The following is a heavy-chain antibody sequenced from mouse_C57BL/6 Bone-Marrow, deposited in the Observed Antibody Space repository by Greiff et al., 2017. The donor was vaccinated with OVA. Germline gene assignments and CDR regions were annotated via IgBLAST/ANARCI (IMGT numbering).Heavy chain of an antibody. D-gene: IGHD1-1*01. J-gene: IGHJ2*01. Sequence: QVHVKQPGAELVKPGASVKMSCKASGYTFTSYWITWVKQRPGQGLEWIGDIYPGSGSTNYNEKFKSKATLTVDTSSSTAYMQLSSLTSEDSAVYYCARTTITTVVASFDYWGQGTTLTVSS. CDR2: IYPGSGST. V-gene: IGHV1-55*01. CDR1: GYTFTSYW. CDR3: ARTTITTVVASFDY.